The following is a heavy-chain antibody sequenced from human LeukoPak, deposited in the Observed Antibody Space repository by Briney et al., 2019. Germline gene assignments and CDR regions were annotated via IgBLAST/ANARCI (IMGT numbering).Heavy chain of an antibody. V-gene: IGHV1-46*01. D-gene: IGHD3-3*01. CDR3: VTNYYDFWSGYYFDY. CDR2: INPSGGST. J-gene: IGHJ4*02. CDR1: GYTFTSYY. Sequence: ASVKVSCKASGYTFTSYYMHWVRQAPGQGLEWMGLINPSGGSTSYAQKFQGRVTMTRDTSTSTVYMGLSSLRSEDTAVYYCVTNYYDFWSGYYFDYWGQGTLVTVSS.